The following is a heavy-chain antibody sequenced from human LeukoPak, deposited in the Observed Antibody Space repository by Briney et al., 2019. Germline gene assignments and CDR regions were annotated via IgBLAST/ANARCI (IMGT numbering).Heavy chain of an antibody. D-gene: IGHD1-26*01. CDR2: INPSGST. Sequence: SETLSLTCAVYGGSFNDYYWTWIRQPPGKGLEWIGEINPSGSTNYNPSLKSRVTISVDTSKNQFSLKLSSVTAADTAVYFCARQGYTVSYYFLDYWSQGTLVTVSS. V-gene: IGHV4-34*01. CDR3: ARQGYTVSYYFLDY. CDR1: GGSFNDYY. J-gene: IGHJ4*02.